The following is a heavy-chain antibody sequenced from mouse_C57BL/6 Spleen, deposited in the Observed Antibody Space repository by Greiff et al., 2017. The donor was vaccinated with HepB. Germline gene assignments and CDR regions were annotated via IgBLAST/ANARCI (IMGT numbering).Heavy chain of an antibody. D-gene: IGHD1-1*01. V-gene: IGHV1-18*01. Sequence: VQLQQSGPELVKPGASVKIPCKASGYTFTDYNMDWVKQSHGKSLEWIGDINPNNGGTIYNQKFKGKATLTVDKSSSTAYMELRSLTSEDTAVYYCARRGGFTTVVATRYFDVWGTGTTVTVSS. J-gene: IGHJ1*03. CDR1: GYTFTDYN. CDR2: INPNNGGT. CDR3: ARRGGFTTVVATRYFDV.